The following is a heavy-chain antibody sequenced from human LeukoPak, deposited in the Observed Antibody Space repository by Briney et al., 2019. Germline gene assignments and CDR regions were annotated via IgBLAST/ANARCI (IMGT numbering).Heavy chain of an antibody. J-gene: IGHJ3*02. CDR3: AMPHLTYCGGDCYSSPAFDI. D-gene: IGHD2-21*02. CDR2: INHSGSI. V-gene: IGHV4-34*01. Sequence: PSETLSLTCAVYGGSFSGYYWSWIRQPPGKGLEWIGEINHSGSINYNPSLKSRVTISVDTSKNQFSLKLSSVTAADTAVYYCAMPHLTYCGGDCYSSPAFDIWGQGTMVTVSS. CDR1: GGSFSGYY.